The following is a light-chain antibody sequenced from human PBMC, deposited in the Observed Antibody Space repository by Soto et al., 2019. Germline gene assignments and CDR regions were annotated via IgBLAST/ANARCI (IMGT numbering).Light chain of an antibody. J-gene: IGKJ4*01. CDR2: WAS. CDR1: QSVLYSTNNKNY. V-gene: IGKV4-1*01. CDR3: QQYYNTPLT. Sequence: DIVMTQAPDSLAVSMGERATINCKSSQSVLYSTNNKNYVAWDQQKPGQPPKLVIYWASTRESGVTDRFSGSGPGTDFTLTISSLQAEDVAVYYCQQYYNTPLTFGGGTKVESK.